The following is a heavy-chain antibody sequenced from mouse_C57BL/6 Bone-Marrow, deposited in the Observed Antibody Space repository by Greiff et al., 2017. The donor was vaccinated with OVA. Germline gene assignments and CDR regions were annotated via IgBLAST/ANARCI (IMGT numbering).Heavy chain of an antibody. J-gene: IGHJ1*03. CDR3: TTLLRQGYFDV. D-gene: IGHD1-1*01. Sequence: EVQLQESGAELVRPGASVKLSCTASGFNIKDDYMHWVKQRPEQGLEWIGWIDPENGDTEYASKFQGKATITADTSSNKAYLQLSSLTSEDTAVYYCTTLLRQGYFDVWGTGTTVTVSS. CDR2: IDPENGDT. V-gene: IGHV14-4*01. CDR1: GFNIKDDY.